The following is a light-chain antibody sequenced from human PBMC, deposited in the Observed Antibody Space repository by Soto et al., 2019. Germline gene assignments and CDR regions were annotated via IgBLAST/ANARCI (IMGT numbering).Light chain of an antibody. CDR3: QQYGSSPCT. CDR1: QSVSSNF. CDR2: DAT. Sequence: EIVLTQSPGTLSLSPGQRATLSCRASQSVSSNFLAWYQQKRGQAPRLLIYDATSRHHGIPDRFSGSGSGTDFTLTITRLEPADFAVYYCQQYGSSPCTFGQGTNLEIK. J-gene: IGKJ2*02. V-gene: IGKV3-20*01.